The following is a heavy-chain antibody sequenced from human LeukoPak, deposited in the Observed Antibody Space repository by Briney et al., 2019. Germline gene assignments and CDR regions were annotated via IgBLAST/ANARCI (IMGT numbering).Heavy chain of an antibody. J-gene: IGHJ4*02. CDR2: ISQDGREQ. CDR3: AGGALDY. CDR1: GFTFSDYW. Sequence: PGGSLRLSCAASGFTFSDYWMSWVRQAPGQGLEWVDKISQDGREQRFVDSVKGRFTISRDNAKNLLFLQMDSLRAEDTAVYYCAGGALDYWGPGTLVTVSS. V-gene: IGHV3-7*04.